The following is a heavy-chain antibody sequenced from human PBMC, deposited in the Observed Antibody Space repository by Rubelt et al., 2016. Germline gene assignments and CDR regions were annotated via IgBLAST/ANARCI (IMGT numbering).Heavy chain of an antibody. CDR1: GYTFTGYY. D-gene: IGHD1-26*01. CDR2: INPNSGGT. CDR3: AREVVSDNWFDP. V-gene: IGHV1-2*02. J-gene: IGHJ5*02. Sequence: QVQLVQSGAEVKKPGASVKVSCKASGYTFTGYYMHWVRQAPGQGLEWMGWINPNSGGTNYAQKVQGRVTMTRETSISAAYMELSRLGSDDTAVYYCAREVVSDNWFDPWGQGTLVTVSS.